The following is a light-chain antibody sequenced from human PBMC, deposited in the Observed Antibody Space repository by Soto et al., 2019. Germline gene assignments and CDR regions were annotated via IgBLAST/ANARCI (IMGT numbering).Light chain of an antibody. J-gene: IGLJ1*01. CDR1: SNDVASNYR. CDR3: ISYTDSSTYV. Sequence: QPVLTQPPSVSGSPGQSVTISCTGTSNDVASNYRVSWYQQPPGTAPQLVIYGVTNRPSGVPDRFSGSRSGNTASLTISGLQAEDEADYFCISYTDSSTYVFGTGTKVTVL. CDR2: GVT. V-gene: IGLV2-18*02.